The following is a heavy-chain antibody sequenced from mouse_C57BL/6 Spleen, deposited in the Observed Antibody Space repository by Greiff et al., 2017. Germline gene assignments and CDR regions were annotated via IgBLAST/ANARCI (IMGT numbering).Heavy chain of an antibody. CDR1: GYTFTDYY. J-gene: IGHJ3*01. V-gene: IGHV1-19*01. D-gene: IGHD2-4*01. CDR2: INPYNGGT. CDR3: ARKGLGGNDYDWFAY. Sequence: VQLQQSGPVLVKPGASVKMSCKASGYTFTDYYMNWVKQSHGKSLEWIGVINPYNGGTSYNQKFKGKATLTVDKSSSTAYMELNSLTSEDSAVYYCARKGLGGNDYDWFAYWGQGTLVTVSA.